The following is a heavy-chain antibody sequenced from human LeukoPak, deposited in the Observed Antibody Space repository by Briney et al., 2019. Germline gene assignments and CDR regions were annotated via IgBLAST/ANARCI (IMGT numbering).Heavy chain of an antibody. J-gene: IGHJ1*01. D-gene: IGHD1-26*01. Sequence: AGGSLRLSCAASGFTFSNAWMNWVRQAPGKGLEWVSSISSSSSYIYYADSVKGRFTISRDNAKNSLYLQMNSLRAEDAAVYYCARVGATGTQHWGQGTLVTVSS. CDR3: ARVGATGTQH. CDR1: GFTFSNAW. V-gene: IGHV3-21*01. CDR2: ISSSSSYI.